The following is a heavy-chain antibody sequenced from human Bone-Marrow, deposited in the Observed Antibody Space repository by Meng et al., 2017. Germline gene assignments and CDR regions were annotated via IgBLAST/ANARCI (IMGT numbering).Heavy chain of an antibody. CDR3: ASWIYSCGWQ. CDR1: GGSISSIDC. J-gene: IGHJ4*02. V-gene: IGHV4/OR15-8*02. D-gene: IGHD6-19*01. Sequence: VQLQGWGPGLVSPSGTLSLTCVVSGGSISSIDCWIWVRQPTGKGLEWIGEIYHGGDTNYNPSLKSRVTIAIDKSKNQFSLKLSSVTAADTAVYYCASWIYSCGWQWGQGALVTVSS. CDR2: IYHGGDT.